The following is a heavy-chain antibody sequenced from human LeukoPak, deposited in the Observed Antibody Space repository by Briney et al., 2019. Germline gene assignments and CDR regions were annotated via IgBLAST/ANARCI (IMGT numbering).Heavy chain of an antibody. D-gene: IGHD3-10*01. CDR3: ARRITMVRGAKTQYYFDY. CDR2: INHSGST. J-gene: IGHJ4*02. CDR1: GGSFSGYY. V-gene: IGHV4-34*01. Sequence: PSETLSLTCAVYGGSFSGYYWSWIRQPPGKGLEWIGEINHSGSTNYNPSLKSRVTISVDTSKNQFSLKLSSVTAADTAVYYCARRITMVRGAKTQYYFDYWGQGTLVTVSS.